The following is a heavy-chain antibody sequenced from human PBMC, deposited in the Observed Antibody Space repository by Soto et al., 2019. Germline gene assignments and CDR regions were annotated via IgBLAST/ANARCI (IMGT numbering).Heavy chain of an antibody. D-gene: IGHD6-13*01. CDR3: ARAPRSSWYAP. CDR2: ISAYNGNT. J-gene: IGHJ5*02. CDR1: GYTFTSYG. Sequence: QVQLVQSGAEVKKPGASVKVSCKASGYTFTSYGISWVRQAPGQGLEWMGWISAYNGNTNYAQKLQGRVTMTTDTSTSSADMELRRLRSDVTAVYHCARAPRSSWYAPWGQGTLVTVAS. V-gene: IGHV1-18*01.